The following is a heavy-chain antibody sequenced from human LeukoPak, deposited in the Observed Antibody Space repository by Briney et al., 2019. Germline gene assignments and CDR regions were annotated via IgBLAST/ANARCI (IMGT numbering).Heavy chain of an antibody. CDR2: IWYDGSNK. Sequence: GTSLRLSCAASGFTFSNFGMHWVRQAPGKGLEWVAVIWYDGSNKYYADSVKGRFTISRDNSKNTLYLQMNSLRAEDTAVYYCARDQYDADDLFYYYYYMDVWGKGTTVTVSS. CDR1: GFTFSNFG. CDR3: ARDQYDADDLFYYYYYMDV. D-gene: IGHD3-16*01. J-gene: IGHJ6*03. V-gene: IGHV3-33*01.